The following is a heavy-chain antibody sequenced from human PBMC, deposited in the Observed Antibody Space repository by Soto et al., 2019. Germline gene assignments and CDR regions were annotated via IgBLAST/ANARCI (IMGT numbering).Heavy chain of an antibody. V-gene: IGHV1-69*12. D-gene: IGHD3-3*02. CDR1: GGTFSSSA. Sequence: QVQLVQSGAAVKKPGSSVKVSCKASGGTFSSSAFSWVRQAPGQGLEWMGGIMPIFRTADYAQKFQGRVTITADESTSTAYMEVSSLRSEDTGVYYCAGDKDRQQLGGNYYYIMDVWGQGTTVTVSS. CDR3: AGDKDRQQLGGNYYYIMDV. J-gene: IGHJ6*02. CDR2: IMPIFRTA.